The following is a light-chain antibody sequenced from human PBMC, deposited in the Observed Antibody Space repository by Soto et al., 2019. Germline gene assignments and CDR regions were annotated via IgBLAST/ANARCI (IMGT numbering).Light chain of an antibody. V-gene: IGKV1-33*01. CDR2: DAS. J-gene: IGKJ5*01. CDR3: QKYENLPT. CDR1: QSISTY. Sequence: DIQMTQSPSSLSASVGDRVTITCRASQSISTYLSWYQQKPGRAPXXLIYDASNLEAGVPSRFRGSGSGTDFTFTISRLKPEDIATYYCQKYENLPTFGQGTRLEIK.